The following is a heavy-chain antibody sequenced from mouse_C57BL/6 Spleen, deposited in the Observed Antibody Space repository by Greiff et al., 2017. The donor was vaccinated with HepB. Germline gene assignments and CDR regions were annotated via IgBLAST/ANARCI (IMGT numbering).Heavy chain of an antibody. Sequence: QVQLQQSGAELVRPGASVTLSCKASGYTFTDYEMHWVKQTPVHGLEWIGAIDPETGGTAYNQKFKGKAILTADKSSSTAYMELRSLTSEDSAVYYCTRHYGSKYQYFDVWGTGTTVTVSS. CDR3: TRHYGSKYQYFDV. J-gene: IGHJ1*03. CDR2: IDPETGGT. V-gene: IGHV1-15*01. D-gene: IGHD1-1*01. CDR1: GYTFTDYE.